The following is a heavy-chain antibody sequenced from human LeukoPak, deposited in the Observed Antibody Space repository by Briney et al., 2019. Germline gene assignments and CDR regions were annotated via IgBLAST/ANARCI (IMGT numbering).Heavy chain of an antibody. D-gene: IGHD6-19*01. CDR3: VKDGMAVAGTAPLDY. Sequence: GGSLRLSCSASGFTFGSYAMHWVRQAPGKGLEYVSAISSSGDSTYYADSVKGRFTISRDNSKNTLYLQMSSLRPEDAAVYYCVKDGMAVAGTAPLDYWGLGILVTVSS. CDR1: GFTFGSYA. J-gene: IGHJ4*02. V-gene: IGHV3-64D*08. CDR2: ISSSGDST.